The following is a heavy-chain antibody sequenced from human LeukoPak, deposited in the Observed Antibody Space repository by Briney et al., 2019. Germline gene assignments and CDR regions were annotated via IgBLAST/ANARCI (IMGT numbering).Heavy chain of an antibody. CDR1: GFTFSSYA. Sequence: GGSLRLSCAASGFTFSSYAMHWVRQAPGKGLERVADISYDGSNIYYADSVKGRFTISRDNAKNSLYLQMNSLRAEDTAVYYCARAWWEPQGVDYWGQGTLVTVSS. D-gene: IGHD2-15*01. CDR2: ISYDGSNI. J-gene: IGHJ4*02. CDR3: ARAWWEPQGVDY. V-gene: IGHV3-30*03.